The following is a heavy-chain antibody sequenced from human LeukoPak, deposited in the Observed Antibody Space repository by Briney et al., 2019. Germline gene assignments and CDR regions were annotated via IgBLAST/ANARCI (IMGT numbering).Heavy chain of an antibody. Sequence: GGSLRLSCAASGFTFSNYSMNWVRQAPGKGLEWVSSVSSSSSYIYYADSVKGRFTISRDNAKNSLYLQMNSLRAEDTALYYCASLNRADCSSTSCHTHYWGQGTLVTVSS. D-gene: IGHD2-2*01. CDR3: ASLNRADCSSTSCHTHY. V-gene: IGHV3-21*01. J-gene: IGHJ4*02. CDR1: GFTFSNYS. CDR2: VSSSSSYI.